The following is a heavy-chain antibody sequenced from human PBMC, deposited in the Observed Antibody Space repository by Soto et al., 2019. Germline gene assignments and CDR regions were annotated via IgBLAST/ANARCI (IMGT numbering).Heavy chain of an antibody. J-gene: IGHJ4*02. V-gene: IGHV4-34*01. CDR2: INHSGST. D-gene: IGHD4-17*01. CDR1: GGSFSGYY. Sequence: QVQLQQWGAGLLKPSETLSLTCAVYGGSFSGYYWSWIRQPPGKGLEWIGEINHSGSTNYNPSLKSRVTISVDTSKNQFSLKLSSVTAADTAVYYCASPDYGDSSFDYWGQGTLVTVSS. CDR3: ASPDYGDSSFDY.